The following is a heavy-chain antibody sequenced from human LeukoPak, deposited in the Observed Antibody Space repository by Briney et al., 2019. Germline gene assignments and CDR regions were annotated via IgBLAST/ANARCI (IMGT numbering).Heavy chain of an antibody. D-gene: IGHD3-9*01. CDR2: INHSGST. J-gene: IGHJ5*02. CDR1: GGSSSGYY. V-gene: IGHV4-34*01. Sequence: PSETLSLTCAVYGGSSSGYYWSWIRQPPGKGLEWIGEINHSGSTNYNPSLKSRVTISVDTSKNQFSLKLSSVTAADTAVYYCAREGLNILAFDPWGQGTLVTVSS. CDR3: AREGLNILAFDP.